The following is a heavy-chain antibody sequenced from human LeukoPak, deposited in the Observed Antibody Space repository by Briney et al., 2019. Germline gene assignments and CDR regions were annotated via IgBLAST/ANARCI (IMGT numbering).Heavy chain of an antibody. CDR1: GYTFTTYD. CDR3: ARANYYGSGKKDLDY. J-gene: IGHJ4*02. Sequence: GASVKVSCKASGYTFTTYDINWVRQATGQGLEWMGRMNPNSGNTGYAQKFQGRVTMTRNTSMSTAYMELNSLRSEDTAVYYCARANYYGSGKKDLDYWGQGTLVTVSS. CDR2: MNPNSGNT. D-gene: IGHD3-10*01. V-gene: IGHV1-8*01.